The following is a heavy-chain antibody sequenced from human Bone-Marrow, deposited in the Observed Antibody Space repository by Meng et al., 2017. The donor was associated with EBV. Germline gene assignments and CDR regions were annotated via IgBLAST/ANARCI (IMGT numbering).Heavy chain of an antibody. D-gene: IGHD3-10*01. CDR3: AKSRSSTPGVVDY. V-gene: IGHV4-61*01. CDR2: IYDGGTT. CDR1: GASGSGGTYH. Sequence: VPLKEAGPGLGKPSETRSLTCTVSGASGSGGTYHWSWIRQPPGKELEWIGYIYDGGTTIYNPSLKSRVTILVDASKNQFSLKLSSVTTADTAVYYCAKSRSSTPGVVDYWGQGTLVTVSS. J-gene: IGHJ4*02.